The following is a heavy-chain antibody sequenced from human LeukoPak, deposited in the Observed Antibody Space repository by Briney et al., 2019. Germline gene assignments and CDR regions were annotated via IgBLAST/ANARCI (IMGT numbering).Heavy chain of an antibody. Sequence: GGSLRLSCAASGFTFSSYWMSWVRQAPGKGLEWVANIKQDGSEKYYVDSVKGRFTISRDNAKNSLYLQMNSLRVEDTAVYYCVRDRTAAGEEFDYWGQGTLVTVSS. J-gene: IGHJ4*02. D-gene: IGHD6-13*01. CDR1: GFTFSSYW. V-gene: IGHV3-7*01. CDR3: VRDRTAAGEEFDY. CDR2: IKQDGSEK.